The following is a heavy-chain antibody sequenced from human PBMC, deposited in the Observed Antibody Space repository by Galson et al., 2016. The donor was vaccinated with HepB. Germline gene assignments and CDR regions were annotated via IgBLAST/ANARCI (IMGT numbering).Heavy chain of an antibody. CDR1: GFTFSSYS. V-gene: IGHV3-21*01. J-gene: IGHJ4*01. D-gene: IGHD1-26*01. CDR2: MAISSSDI. Sequence: SLRLSCAGSGFTFSSYSMNWVRQAPGMGQEWVSSMAISSSDIYYADSVKGRFTMSRDNAKNSLYLQMNSLSAEDTAVYYCARSKVGNPVDFGGHGTLVTVSS. CDR3: ARSKVGNPVDF.